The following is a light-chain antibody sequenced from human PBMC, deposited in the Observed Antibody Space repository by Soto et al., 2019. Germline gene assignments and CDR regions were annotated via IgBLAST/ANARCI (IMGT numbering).Light chain of an antibody. J-gene: IGKJ2*01. CDR1: HNISIY. V-gene: IGKV3-11*01. CDR3: QQRSNWPPNT. Sequence: VVLTQSPATLSLSPGETASLSCRATHNISIYLAWYQQKLCQPPRLLLFDGSNRDSGIPARFIGSGSGTDLTLTVSSLEPEDFSLYFCQQRSNWPPNTFGQGNKLEMK. CDR2: DGS.